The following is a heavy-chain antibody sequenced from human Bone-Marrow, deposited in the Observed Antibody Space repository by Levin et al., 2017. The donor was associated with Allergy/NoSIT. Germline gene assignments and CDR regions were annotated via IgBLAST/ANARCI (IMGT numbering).Heavy chain of an antibody. CDR3: ARDRSGSYYDYFDY. J-gene: IGHJ4*02. Sequence: ASVKVSCKASGYTFNRYYVHWVRQAPGQGLEWMGVINPSFGSTTYAQRFQGRVTMTRDTSTSTVYMELSSLRSEDTAVYYCARDRSGSYYDYFDYWGQGTLVTVSP. CDR1: GYTFNRYY. V-gene: IGHV1-46*02. D-gene: IGHD1-26*01. CDR2: INPSFGST.